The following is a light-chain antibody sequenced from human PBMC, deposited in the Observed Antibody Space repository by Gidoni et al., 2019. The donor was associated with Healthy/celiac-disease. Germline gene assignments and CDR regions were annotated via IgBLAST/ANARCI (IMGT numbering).Light chain of an antibody. Sequence: DVVMTPTPHYLPVTPGEPASISCRFSQSLLHSNGYNYLDWYLQKPGQSPQLLIYLGSNRASGVTDRFSGSGSGTDFTLKISRVEAEAVGVYYCMQALQTPSSFGQGTKLEIK. CDR1: QSLLHSNGYNY. CDR2: LGS. J-gene: IGKJ2*03. V-gene: IGKV2-28*01. CDR3: MQALQTPSS.